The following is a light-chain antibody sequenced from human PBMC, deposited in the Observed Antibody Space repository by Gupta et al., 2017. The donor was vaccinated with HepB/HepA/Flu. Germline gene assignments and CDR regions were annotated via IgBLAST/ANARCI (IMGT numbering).Light chain of an antibody. Sequence: IVLTQSPATLSLSPGARATLSCRASQSVSHYLAWYQQRPGQAPRRLINDAAKGATGGPARCSGSGAGTEGTPSSSGRGPEDATIDYCQQRGNGSITFGRGTKVDIK. CDR2: DAA. J-gene: IGKJ3*01. V-gene: IGKV3-11*01. CDR1: QSVSHY. CDR3: QQRGNGSIT.